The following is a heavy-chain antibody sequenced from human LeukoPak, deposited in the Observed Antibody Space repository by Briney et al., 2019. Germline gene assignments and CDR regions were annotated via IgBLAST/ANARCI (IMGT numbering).Heavy chain of an antibody. Sequence: GGSLTLSCAASGLIFDDYAMRGVPEAPQKGLECGSGIDWKCCSTGYAHSVKGGFTIPRDNAKNYLYLQMNSLRAEDTALYFFARGVRVVGDTPFDYWGEGTLVTVSS. CDR2: IDWKCCST. J-gene: IGHJ4*02. V-gene: IGHV3-20*04. CDR3: ARGVRVVGDTPFDY. D-gene: IGHD3-22*01. CDR1: GLIFDDYA.